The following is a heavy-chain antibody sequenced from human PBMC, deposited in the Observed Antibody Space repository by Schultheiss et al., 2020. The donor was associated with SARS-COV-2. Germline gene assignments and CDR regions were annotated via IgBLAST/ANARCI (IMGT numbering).Heavy chain of an antibody. Sequence: GSLRLSCAASGFTFSRYGMHWVRQAPGKGLEWIGSLYHSGSTYYNPSLKSRVTMSVDTSKNQFSLKLSSVTAADTAVYYCARVRPTAGHYYYYGMDVWGQGTTGTVSS. CDR3: ARVRPTAGHYYYYGMDV. J-gene: IGHJ6*02. CDR2: LYHSGST. V-gene: IGHV4-38-2*01. CDR1: GFTFSRYG. D-gene: IGHD6-13*01.